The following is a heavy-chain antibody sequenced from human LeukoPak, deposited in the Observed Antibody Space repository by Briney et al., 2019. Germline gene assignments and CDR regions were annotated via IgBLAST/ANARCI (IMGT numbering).Heavy chain of an antibody. V-gene: IGHV4-39*01. J-gene: IGHJ4*02. CDR1: GGSISSSSYY. D-gene: IGHD2-2*01. Sequence: ASETLSLTCTVSGGSISSSSYYWGWIRQPPGKGLEWIGSIYYSGSTYYNPSLKSRVTISVDTSKNQFSLKLSSVTAADTAVYYCARQRYCSSTSCYRWSFDYWGQGTLVTVSS. CDR3: ARQRYCSSTSCYRWSFDY. CDR2: IYYSGST.